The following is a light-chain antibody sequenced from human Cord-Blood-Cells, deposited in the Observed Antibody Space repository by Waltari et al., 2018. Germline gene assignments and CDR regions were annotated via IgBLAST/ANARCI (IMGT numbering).Light chain of an antibody. CDR1: SSDVGGFNY. CDR3: SSYTSSSTLVV. Sequence: QSALTQPASVSGSPGQSITIPCTGTSSDVGGFNYVSWYQQHPGKAPKLMNYDVSNRPSGVSNRFSGSKSGNTASLTISGLQAEDEADYYCSSYTSSSTLVVFGGGTKLTVL. J-gene: IGLJ2*01. CDR2: DVS. V-gene: IGLV2-14*01.